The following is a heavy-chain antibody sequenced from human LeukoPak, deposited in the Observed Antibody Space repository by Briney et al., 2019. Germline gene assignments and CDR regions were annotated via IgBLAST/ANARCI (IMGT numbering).Heavy chain of an antibody. J-gene: IGHJ5*02. D-gene: IGHD1-7*01. CDR1: GVSISGYY. Sequence: SETLSLTCSVSGVSISGYYWSWIRQPPGKGLEWIGYIYYSGSTNYNPSLKSRVTISLDTSKNQFSLNLSSVTAADTALYYCAKDQSWNYLGWFDPWGQGTLVTVSS. CDR3: AKDQSWNYLGWFDP. CDR2: IYYSGST. V-gene: IGHV4-59*01.